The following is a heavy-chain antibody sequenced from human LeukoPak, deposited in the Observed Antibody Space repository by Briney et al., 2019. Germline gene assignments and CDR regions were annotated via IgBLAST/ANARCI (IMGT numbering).Heavy chain of an antibody. CDR2: ISGSGGST. V-gene: IGHV3-23*01. J-gene: IGHJ4*02. D-gene: IGHD3-22*01. CDR3: ASSIPFDSSGYYYGDY. CDR1: GFTFSDYY. Sequence: AGSLRLSCAASGFTFSDYYMSWIRQAPGKGLEWVSAISGSGGSTYYADSVKGRFTISRDNSKNTLYLQMNSLRAEDTAVYYCASSIPFDSSGYYYGDYWGQGTLVTVSS.